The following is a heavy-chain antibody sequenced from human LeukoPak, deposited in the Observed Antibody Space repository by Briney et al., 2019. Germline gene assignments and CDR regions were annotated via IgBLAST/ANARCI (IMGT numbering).Heavy chain of an antibody. V-gene: IGHV4-59*01. CDR3: ARGGGWLQLSV. D-gene: IGHD2-15*01. CDR1: GGSISSYY. CDR2: IYYTGDT. J-gene: IGHJ4*02. Sequence: SETLSLTCTVSGGSISSYYWSWIRQPPGEGLESIGFIYYTGDTNYNPSLKSRVTISVDTSRNQFSLKLSSVTAADTAVYYCARGGGWLQLSVWGQGTLVTVSS.